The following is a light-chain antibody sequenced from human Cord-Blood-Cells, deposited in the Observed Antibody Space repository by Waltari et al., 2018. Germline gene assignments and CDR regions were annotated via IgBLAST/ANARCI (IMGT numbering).Light chain of an antibody. V-gene: IGLV2-11*01. J-gene: IGLJ2*01. Sequence: QSALTQPRSVSGSPGQSVTISCTGTSSDVGGYNYVSWYQQHPGKAPKLMIYDVSTRPSGVPDSFSGSKSGNTASRTISGLQAEDEADYYCCSYAGSYTLVFGGGTKLTVL. CDR3: CSYAGSYTLV. CDR2: DVS. CDR1: SSDVGGYNY.